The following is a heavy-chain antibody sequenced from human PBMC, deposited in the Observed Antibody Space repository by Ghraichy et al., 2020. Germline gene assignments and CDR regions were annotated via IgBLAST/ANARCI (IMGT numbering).Heavy chain of an antibody. CDR3: ARDSLACGGDCYSELAEYFQH. CDR1: GFTFSSYS. D-gene: IGHD2-21*01. CDR2: ISSSSSYI. J-gene: IGHJ1*01. Sequence: GGSLRLSCAASGFTFSSYSMNWVRQAPGKGLEWVASISSSSSYIYYADSVKGRFTISRDNAKNSLYLQMNSLRAEDTAVYYCARDSLACGGDCYSELAEYFQHWGQGTLVTVSS. V-gene: IGHV3-21*01.